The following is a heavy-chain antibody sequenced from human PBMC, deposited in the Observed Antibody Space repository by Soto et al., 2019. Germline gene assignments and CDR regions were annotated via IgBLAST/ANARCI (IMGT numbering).Heavy chain of an antibody. V-gene: IGHV4-59*01. CDR3: ARVNQLAPKRNAFDI. D-gene: IGHD1-1*01. Sequence: PSETLSLTCIVSDGSIISYFWSWVRQPPGKGLEWMGYIHCSGSANYNPSLKSRVTMSVDASKNQFSLKMSSVTAADTAVYYCARVNQLAPKRNAFDIWGQGTMVTVSS. J-gene: IGHJ3*02. CDR2: IHCSGSA. CDR1: DGSIISYF.